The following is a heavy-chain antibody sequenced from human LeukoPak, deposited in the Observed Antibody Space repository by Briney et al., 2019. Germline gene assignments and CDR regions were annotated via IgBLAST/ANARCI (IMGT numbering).Heavy chain of an antibody. CDR3: ARRAGAYSHPYDY. Sequence: GGSLRLSYAASGFSVSSNYMSWVRQAPGKGLKWVSVIYSGGNTYYADSVKGRFTISRDNSKNTVHLQMNSLRAEDTAMYYCARRAGAYSHPYDYWGQGTLVTVSS. J-gene: IGHJ4*02. CDR1: GFSVSSNY. V-gene: IGHV3-53*01. CDR2: IYSGGNT. D-gene: IGHD4/OR15-4a*01.